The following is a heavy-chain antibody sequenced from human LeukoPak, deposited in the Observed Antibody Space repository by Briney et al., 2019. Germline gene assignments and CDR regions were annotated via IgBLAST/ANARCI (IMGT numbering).Heavy chain of an antibody. D-gene: IGHD4-17*01. CDR1: SASITSSPYF. CDR2: ISYSGTT. J-gene: IGHJ4*02. CDR3: ARAGYGDSDFDY. V-gene: IGHV4-39*01. Sequence: SETLSLTCTVSSASITSSPYFWGWIRQSPGKGLEWIGSISYSGTTYYNPSLKSRVTISVDTSKNQFSLKLNSVTAADTAVYYCARAGYGDSDFDYWGQGTLVTVSS.